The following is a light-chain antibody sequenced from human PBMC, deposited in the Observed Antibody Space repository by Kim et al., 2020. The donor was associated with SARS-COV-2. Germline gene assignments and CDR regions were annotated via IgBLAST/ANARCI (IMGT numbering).Light chain of an antibody. Sequence: SASVGDRVTISCRASQGISSDLAWYQQKPGKAPKLLIYVASTLQSGVPSRFSGSGSVTDFTLTISSLQPVDSATYYCQQPKSYPLTFGGGTKLEIK. CDR3: QQPKSYPLT. V-gene: IGKV1-9*01. CDR1: QGISSD. CDR2: VAS. J-gene: IGKJ4*01.